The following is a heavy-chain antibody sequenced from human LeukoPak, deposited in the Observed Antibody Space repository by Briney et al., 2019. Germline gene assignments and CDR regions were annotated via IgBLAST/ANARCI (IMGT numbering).Heavy chain of an antibody. Sequence: QPGGSLRLSCTASGFTFSNFAMTWVRQAPGKGLEWVPSINPSGVDTYYADSVKGRSTVSRDNSKNTLYLQISSLRAEDTALYYCAKRVPYSATSAYFDFWGQGTLVTVSS. D-gene: IGHD1-26*01. CDR1: GFTFSNFA. CDR3: AKRVPYSATSAYFDF. J-gene: IGHJ4*02. V-gene: IGHV3-23*01. CDR2: INPSGVDT.